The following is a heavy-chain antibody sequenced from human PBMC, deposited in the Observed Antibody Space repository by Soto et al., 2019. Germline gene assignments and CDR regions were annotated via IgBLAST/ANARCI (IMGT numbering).Heavy chain of an antibody. D-gene: IGHD6-19*01. V-gene: IGHV1-69*01. CDR1: GGSFSSYA. Sequence: QVQLMQSGAEVKKPGSSVKVSCKASGGSFSSYAINWVRQAPGQVREWMGGIIPMFGTPNYAQKFQGRVTSTADESTNTAYMELGSLRSEDTAVYYCARVIGGSGWYGSFGSWGQGTLVTVSS. J-gene: IGHJ4*02. CDR3: ARVIGGSGWYGSFGS. CDR2: IIPMFGTP.